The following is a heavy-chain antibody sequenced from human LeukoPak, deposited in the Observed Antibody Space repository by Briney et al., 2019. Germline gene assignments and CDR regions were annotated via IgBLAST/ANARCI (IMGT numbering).Heavy chain of an antibody. J-gene: IGHJ6*02. Sequence: PSETLSLTCTVSGGSISSYYWSWIRQPPGKGLEWIGYIYYSGSTNYNPSLKSRVTISVDTSKNQFSLKLSSVTTADTAVYYCARQATFYDFWSGYSLGDYYYYGMDVWGQGTTVTVSS. CDR2: IYYSGST. CDR3: ARQATFYDFWSGYSLGDYYYYGMDV. V-gene: IGHV4-59*08. D-gene: IGHD3-3*01. CDR1: GGSISSYY.